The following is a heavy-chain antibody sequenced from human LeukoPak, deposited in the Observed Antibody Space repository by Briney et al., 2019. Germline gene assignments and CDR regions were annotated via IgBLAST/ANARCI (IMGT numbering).Heavy chain of an antibody. CDR2: INPNDGGT. J-gene: IGHJ4*02. CDR3: ARPYCSGGSCHDYFDY. CDR1: GYIFTDYY. Sequence: ASVKVSCKASGYIFTDYYMHWVRQAPGQGLEWMGWINPNDGGTKYAQKFQGRVTMTRDTSINTAYMELRRLKSDDTAVYYCARPYCSGGSCHDYFDYWGQGTLVTVSS. V-gene: IGHV1-2*02. D-gene: IGHD2-15*01.